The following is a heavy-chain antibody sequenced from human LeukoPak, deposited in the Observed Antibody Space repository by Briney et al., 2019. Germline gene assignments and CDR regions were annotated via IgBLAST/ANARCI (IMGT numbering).Heavy chain of an antibody. CDR1: GFTFSSYW. CDR3: ARERSGWYGSAYFDY. CDR2: IKQDGSEK. J-gene: IGHJ4*02. Sequence: GGSLRLSCAASGFTFSSYWMSWVRQAPGKGLEWVADIKQDGSEKYYVDSVKGRFTISRDNAKNSLYLQMNSLRAEDTAVYYCARERSGWYGSAYFDYWGQGTLVTVCS. D-gene: IGHD6-19*01. V-gene: IGHV3-7*01.